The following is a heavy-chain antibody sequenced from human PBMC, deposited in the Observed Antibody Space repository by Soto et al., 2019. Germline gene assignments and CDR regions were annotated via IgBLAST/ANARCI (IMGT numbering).Heavy chain of an antibody. CDR1: GFTFSSYA. Sequence: EVQLLESGGALVQPGGSLRLSCAASGFTFSSYAMSWVRQTPGKGLEWVSTISGSGGSTYYADSVKGRFTISRDNSKNTLYLQMNSLRAEDTAVYSCAKKGPPRDAFDIWGQGTMVTVSS. V-gene: IGHV3-23*01. J-gene: IGHJ3*02. CDR3: AKKGPPRDAFDI. CDR2: ISGSGGST.